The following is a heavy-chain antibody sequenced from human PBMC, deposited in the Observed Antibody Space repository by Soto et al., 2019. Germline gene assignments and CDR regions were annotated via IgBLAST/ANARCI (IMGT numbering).Heavy chain of an antibody. CDR2: IYYSGST. V-gene: IGHV4-39*01. CDR1: GGSISSSSYY. D-gene: IGHD2-15*01. J-gene: IGHJ6*02. CDR3: ARRAASIYYYYYGMDV. Sequence: SETLSLTCTVSGGSISSSSYYWGWIRQPPGKGLEWIGSIYYSGSTYYNPSLKSRVTISVDTSKNQFSLKLSSVTAADTVVYYCARRAASIYYYYYGMDVWGQGTAVTVS.